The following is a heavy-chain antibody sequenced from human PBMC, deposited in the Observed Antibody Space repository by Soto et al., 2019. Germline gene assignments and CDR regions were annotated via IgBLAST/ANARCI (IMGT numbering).Heavy chain of an antibody. D-gene: IGHD4-17*01. CDR3: ARDMTTVTQYYLDY. J-gene: IGHJ4*02. CDR2: INHSGST. Sequence: SETLSLTCAVYGGSFSGYYWSWIRQPPGKGLEWIGEINHSGSTNYNPSLKSRVTISVDTSKNQFSLKLSSVTAADTAVYYCARDMTTVTQYYLDYWGQGTLVTVSS. V-gene: IGHV4-34*01. CDR1: GGSFSGYY.